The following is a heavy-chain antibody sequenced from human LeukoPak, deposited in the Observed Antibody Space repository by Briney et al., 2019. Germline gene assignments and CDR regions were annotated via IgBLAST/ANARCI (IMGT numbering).Heavy chain of an antibody. D-gene: IGHD5-24*01. Sequence: GGSLRLSCAASGFTFSSYAMSWVRQAPGKGLEWVSAISGSGGSTYYADSVKGRFTISRDNSKNTLYLQINSLRAEDTAVYYCAKGENWWLQLGYFDYWGQGTLVTVSS. CDR3: AKGENWWLQLGYFDY. CDR2: ISGSGGST. V-gene: IGHV3-23*01. J-gene: IGHJ4*02. CDR1: GFTFSSYA.